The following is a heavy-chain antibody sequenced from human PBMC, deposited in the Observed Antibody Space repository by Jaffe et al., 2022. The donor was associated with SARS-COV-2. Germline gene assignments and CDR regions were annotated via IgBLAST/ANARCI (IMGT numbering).Heavy chain of an antibody. CDR3: ARDFGWTNQLPADYYYGMDV. D-gene: IGHD2-2*01. CDR2: IYYSGST. Sequence: QVQLQESGPGLVKPSQTLSLTCTVSGGSISSGDYYWSWIRQPPGKGLEWIGYIYYSGSTYYNPSLKSRVTISVDTSKNQFSLKLSSVTAADTAVYYCARDFGWTNQLPADYYYGMDVWGQGTTVTVSS. CDR1: GGSISSGDYY. V-gene: IGHV4-30-4*01. J-gene: IGHJ6*02.